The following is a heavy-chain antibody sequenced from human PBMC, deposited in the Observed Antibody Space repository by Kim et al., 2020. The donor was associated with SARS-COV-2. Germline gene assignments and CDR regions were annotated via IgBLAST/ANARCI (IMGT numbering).Heavy chain of an antibody. Sequence: NYAQMLQGRVTITADKSTSTAYMDLSSLTSYDTAIYYCARDVREVGAFDIWGQGTLVTVSS. CDR3: ARDVREVGAFDI. V-gene: IGHV1-69*04. J-gene: IGHJ3*02.